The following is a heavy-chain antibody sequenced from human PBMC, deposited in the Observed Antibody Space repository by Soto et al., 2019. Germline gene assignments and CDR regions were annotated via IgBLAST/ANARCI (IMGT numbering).Heavy chain of an antibody. V-gene: IGHV4-34*01. Sequence: PSETLSLTCAVYGGSFSGYYWNWIRQPPGKGLEWIGEINHSGSTNYNPSLKSRVTISVDTSKNQFSLKLNSVTAADTAVYYCARGWGRIFDYWGQGTLVTVSS. CDR1: GGSFSGYY. CDR2: INHSGST. D-gene: IGHD7-27*01. CDR3: ARGWGRIFDY. J-gene: IGHJ4*02.